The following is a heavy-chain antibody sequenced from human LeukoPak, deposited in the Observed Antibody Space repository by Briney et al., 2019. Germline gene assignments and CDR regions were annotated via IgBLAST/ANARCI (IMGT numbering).Heavy chain of an antibody. CDR2: IIPVLGIA. Sequence: SVKVSCKASGGTFSSYAISWVRQAPGQGLEWMGRIIPVLGIANYAQKFQGRVTITADKSTSTAYMELSSLRSEDTAVYYCARANYGGNSGIDYWGQGTLVTVSS. V-gene: IGHV1-69*04. J-gene: IGHJ4*02. CDR1: GGTFSSYA. CDR3: ARANYGGNSGIDY. D-gene: IGHD4-23*01.